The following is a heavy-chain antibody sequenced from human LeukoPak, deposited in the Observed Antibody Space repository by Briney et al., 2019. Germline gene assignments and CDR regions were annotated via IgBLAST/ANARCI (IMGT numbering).Heavy chain of an antibody. CDR2: IYPGDSDT. J-gene: IGHJ4*02. V-gene: IGHV5-51*01. D-gene: IGHD2-21*02. CDR1: GYSFTSYW. CDR3: ARQGYCGGDCYRGFDY. Sequence: GESLKISCKGSGYSFTSYWIGWVRQMPGKGLEWMGIIYPGDSDTRYSPSFQGQVTISADKSISTAYLQWSSLKASDTATYYCARQGYCGGDCYRGFDYWGQGTLVTVSS.